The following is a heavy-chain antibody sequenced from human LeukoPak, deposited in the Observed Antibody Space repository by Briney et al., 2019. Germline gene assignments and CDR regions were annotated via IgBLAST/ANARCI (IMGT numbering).Heavy chain of an antibody. V-gene: IGHV4-34*01. CDR3: ARGDSSSWRT. CDR2: INHSGST. J-gene: IGHJ5*02. CDR1: GGSFSGYY. D-gene: IGHD6-13*01. Sequence: TSETLSLTCAVYGGSFSGYYWSWIRQPTGKGLEWIGEINHSGSTNYNPSLKSRVTISVDTSKNQFSLKLSSVTAADTAVYYCARGDSSSWRTWGQGTLVTVSS.